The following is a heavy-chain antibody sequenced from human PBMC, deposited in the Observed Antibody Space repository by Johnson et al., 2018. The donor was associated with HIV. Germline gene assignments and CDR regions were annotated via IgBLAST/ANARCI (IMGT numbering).Heavy chain of an antibody. D-gene: IGHD4-23*01. V-gene: IGHV3-30*02. CDR2: IWYDGSNK. J-gene: IGHJ3*02. CDR1: GFIFSTYG. CDR3: AKLRWAPRAFDI. Sequence: QVQLVESGGGVGQPGGSLRLSCAASGFIFSTYGMHWVRQAPGKGLEWVAVIWYDGSNKYYADSVKGRFTISRDNSKNTLFLQMNSLRAEDTAVYYCAKLRWAPRAFDIWGQGTMVTVSS.